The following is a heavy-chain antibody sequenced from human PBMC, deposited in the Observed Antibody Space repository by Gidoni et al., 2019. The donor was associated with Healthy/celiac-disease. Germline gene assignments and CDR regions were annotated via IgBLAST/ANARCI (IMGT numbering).Heavy chain of an antibody. CDR2: ISAYNGNT. Sequence: LVQSGAEVKKPGASVKVSCKASGYTFTSYGISWVRQAPGQGLEWMGWISAYNGNTNYAQKLQGRVTMTTDTSTSTAYMELRSLRSDDTAVYYCARDQRPYYYYGSGSCFDYWGQGTLVTVSS. V-gene: IGHV1-18*01. CDR3: ARDQRPYYYYGSGSCFDY. J-gene: IGHJ4*02. CDR1: GYTFTSYG. D-gene: IGHD3-10*01.